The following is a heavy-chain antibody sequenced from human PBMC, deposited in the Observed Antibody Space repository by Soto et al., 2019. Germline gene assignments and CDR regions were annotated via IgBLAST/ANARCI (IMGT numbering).Heavy chain of an antibody. CDR3: ADQGGGRHSGFAFVDY. V-gene: IGHV4-4*07. CDR2: IYTSGST. D-gene: IGHD6-19*01. CDR1: GGSISSYY. Sequence: QVQLQESGPGLVKPSETLSLTCTVSGGSISSYYWSWLRQPAGKGLEWIGRIYTSGSTNYNPSLKSRVTMSVDTSKNQFSLKLSSVTAADTAVYYCADQGGGRHSGFAFVDYWGQGTLVTVSS. J-gene: IGHJ4*02.